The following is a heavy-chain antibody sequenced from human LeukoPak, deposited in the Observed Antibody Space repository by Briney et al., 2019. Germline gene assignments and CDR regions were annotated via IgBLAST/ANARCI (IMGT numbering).Heavy chain of an antibody. J-gene: IGHJ4*02. CDR3: AKCDILTDYHCPHLDC. V-gene: IGHV3-23*01. CDR2: FSNSGGST. D-gene: IGHD3-9*01. Sequence: GGSLRLSCEASGFTFSNYAMSWVRQVPGKGLEWVSTFSNSGGSTFYADSVKGRFTISRDNSKNTLYLQMNSMRAEDTAIYYCAKCDILTDYHCPHLDCWGQRSLVTVSS. CDR1: GFTFSNYA.